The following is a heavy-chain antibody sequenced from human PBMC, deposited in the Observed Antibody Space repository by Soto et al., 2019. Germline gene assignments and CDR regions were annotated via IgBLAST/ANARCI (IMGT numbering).Heavy chain of an antibody. J-gene: IGHJ4*02. CDR3: ARDPREYYFDY. V-gene: IGHV3-11*01. CDR2: ISSSGSTI. CDR1: GFIFSDYC. Sequence: QVQLVESGGGLVKPGGSLRLSCAASGFIFSDYCMAWIRQAPGKGLEWVSYISSSGSTIYYADSVKGRFTISRDNAKNYLYLQMNSLRAEDTAVYYCARDPREYYFDYWGQGTLVTVSS.